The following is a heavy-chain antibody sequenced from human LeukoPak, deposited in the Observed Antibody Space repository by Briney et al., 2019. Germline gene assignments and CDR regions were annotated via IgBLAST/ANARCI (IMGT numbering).Heavy chain of an antibody. Sequence: GGSLRLSCAASGFTFSSYEVNWVRQAPGKGLEWVSYISSSGSTTYYADSVKGRFTISRDNSENTLYLQMNSLRAEDTAVYYCAKGFPRDAFDYWGQGTLVTVSS. V-gene: IGHV3-48*03. CDR3: AKGFPRDAFDY. D-gene: IGHD3-3*01. CDR2: ISSSGSTT. J-gene: IGHJ4*02. CDR1: GFTFSSYE.